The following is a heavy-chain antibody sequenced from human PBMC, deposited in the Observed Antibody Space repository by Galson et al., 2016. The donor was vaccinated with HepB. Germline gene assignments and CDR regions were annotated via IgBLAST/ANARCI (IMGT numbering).Heavy chain of an antibody. CDR2: INPSGGST. D-gene: IGHD2-21*01. Sequence: SVKVSCKASGNIFTHSYIHWVRQAPGQGLEWMGIINPSGGSTDYEQRFQGRVTMTRDTSTSTVYMEMSSLRSEATAVYYCARAYSLAVDIWGQGTMVTVSS. J-gene: IGHJ3*02. V-gene: IGHV1-46*01. CDR1: GNIFTHSY. CDR3: ARAYSLAVDI.